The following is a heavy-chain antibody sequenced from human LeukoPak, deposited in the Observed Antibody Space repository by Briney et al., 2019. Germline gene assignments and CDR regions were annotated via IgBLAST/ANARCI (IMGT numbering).Heavy chain of an antibody. J-gene: IGHJ4*02. CDR2: IKEDGTYT. D-gene: IGHD3-9*01. V-gene: IGHV3-74*01. CDR3: ARDFDMGITPGDDFDF. CDR1: GFSCSKYW. Sequence: PGGSLRLSCAASGFSCSKYWMHWVRQTPGEGLVWVARIKEDGTYTSYADSVKGRFTISRDNARNTVFLQMNSLRAEDTAVYYCARDFDMGITPGDDFDFWGQGALVTVSS.